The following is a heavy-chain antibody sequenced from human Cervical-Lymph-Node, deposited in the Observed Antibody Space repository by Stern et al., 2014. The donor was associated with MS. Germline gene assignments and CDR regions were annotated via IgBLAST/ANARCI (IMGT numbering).Heavy chain of an antibody. CDR2: IDPYNGGT. CDR1: GYTFTGHY. V-gene: IGHV1-2*02. D-gene: IGHD5-24*01. J-gene: IGHJ4*02. CDR3: ARGIPRMASVLSPFMYSFQS. Sequence: VQLVQSGAEVKKPGASVKVSCKSSGYTFTGHYLHWVRQAPGQGLEWVGWIDPYNGGTNHAPTCQGRVTITRDPSIDTAYMELTGLTSADTAVYYCARGIPRMASVLSPFMYSFQSWGQGTQITVSS.